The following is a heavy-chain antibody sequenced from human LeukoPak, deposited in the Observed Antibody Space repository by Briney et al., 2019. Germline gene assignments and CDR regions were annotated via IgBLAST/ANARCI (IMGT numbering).Heavy chain of an antibody. CDR3: ASSVNWGSYEDLNWFDP. D-gene: IGHD7-27*01. CDR1: GGSISSYY. J-gene: IGHJ5*02. Sequence: SETLSLTCTVSGGSISSYYWSWIRQSSGKGLEWIGRIYTSGSTNYNPSLKSRVTISVDTSKNQFSLKLSSVTAADTAVYYCASSVNWGSYEDLNWFDPWGQGTPVTVSS. CDR2: IYTSGST. V-gene: IGHV4-4*07.